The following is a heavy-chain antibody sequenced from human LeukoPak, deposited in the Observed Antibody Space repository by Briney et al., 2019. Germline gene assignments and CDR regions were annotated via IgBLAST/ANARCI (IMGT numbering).Heavy chain of an antibody. CDR2: INTNTGNP. J-gene: IGHJ5*02. CDR1: GYTFTSYA. Sequence: GASVKVSCKASGYTFTSYAMNWVRQAPGQGLEWMGWINTNTGNPTYAQGFTGRFVFSLDASVSTAYLQISSLKAEDTAVYYCARDIPTYSRYNWFDPWGQGTLVTVSS. CDR3: ARDIPTYSRYNWFDP. V-gene: IGHV7-4-1*02. D-gene: IGHD2-15*01.